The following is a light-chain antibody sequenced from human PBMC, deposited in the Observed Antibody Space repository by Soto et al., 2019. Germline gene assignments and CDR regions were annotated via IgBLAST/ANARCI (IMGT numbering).Light chain of an antibody. V-gene: IGKV3-15*01. CDR3: QQYHTWPIT. J-gene: IGKJ4*01. CDR1: HSVNSH. CDR2: GAS. Sequence: MRMTQSPATLSVSAGERVTLSCRTSHSVNSHVAWYQQKPGQAPRLLLYGASARATGVPARFSGSGSGTEFTLTISSLQSEDCAIYYCQQYHTWPITFGGGTKVDI.